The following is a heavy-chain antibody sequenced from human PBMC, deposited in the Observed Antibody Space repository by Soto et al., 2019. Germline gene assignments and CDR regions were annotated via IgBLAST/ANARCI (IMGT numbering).Heavy chain of an antibody. V-gene: IGHV3-11*01. CDR3: VRSSGLYEADAFDM. D-gene: IGHD6-19*01. Sequence: QVQLVESGGGLVQPGGSLRLSCAAYGFTFGDYEMSWIRQAAGKGPEWVSFLSRSGNKIYYADSVKGRFSISRDNAENSLYLQMESLRVEDTATYFCVRSSGLYEADAFDMWGQGTMVTVSA. CDR1: GFTFGDYE. CDR2: LSRSGNKI. J-gene: IGHJ3*02.